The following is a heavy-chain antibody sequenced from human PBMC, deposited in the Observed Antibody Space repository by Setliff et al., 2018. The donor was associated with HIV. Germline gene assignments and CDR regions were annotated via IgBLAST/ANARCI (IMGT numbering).Heavy chain of an antibody. Sequence: GGSLRLSCAASGFTFSSYGMHWVRQAPGKGLEWVSYISASRSFILYADSVKGRFTISRDNAKNSLYLQMNSLRAEDTAVYYCASEAGASSGWFGYWGQGTLVTVSS. CDR3: ASEAGASSGWFGY. V-gene: IGHV3-48*01. D-gene: IGHD6-19*01. CDR1: GFTFSSYG. CDR2: ISASRSFI. J-gene: IGHJ5*01.